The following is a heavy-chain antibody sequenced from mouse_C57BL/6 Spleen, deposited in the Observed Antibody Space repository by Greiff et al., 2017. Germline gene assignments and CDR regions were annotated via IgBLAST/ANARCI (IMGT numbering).Heavy chain of an antibody. D-gene: IGHD1-1*02. CDR3: ARAVVYFDV. CDR1: GYTFTSYW. J-gene: IGHJ1*03. V-gene: IGHV1-50*01. Sequence: QVQLQQPGAELVKPGASVKLSCKASGYTFTSYWMQWVKQRPGQGLEWIGEIDPSDSYTNYNQKFKGKATLTVDTSSSTAYMQLSSLTSDDSAVYYCARAVVYFDVWGTGTTVTVSS. CDR2: IDPSDSYT.